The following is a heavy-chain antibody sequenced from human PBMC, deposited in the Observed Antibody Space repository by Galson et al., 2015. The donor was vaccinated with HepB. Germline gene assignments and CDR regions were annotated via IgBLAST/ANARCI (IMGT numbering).Heavy chain of an antibody. CDR1: GFSLSTSGMC. CDR2: IDWDDDE. Sequence: PALVKPTQPLTLTCTFSGFSLSTSGMCVSWIRQPPGKALEWLARIDWDDDEHYSTSLKTRLTISKGASRDQVVLTMTNMDPVDTATYYCARIRTQACSGGTCYYDYWGRGTLVTVSS. CDR3: ARIRTQACSGGTCYYDY. D-gene: IGHD2-15*01. V-gene: IGHV2-70*11. J-gene: IGHJ4*02.